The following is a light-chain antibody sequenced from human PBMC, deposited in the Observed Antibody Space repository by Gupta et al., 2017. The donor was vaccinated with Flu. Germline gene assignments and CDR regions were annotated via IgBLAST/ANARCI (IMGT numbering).Light chain of an antibody. Sequence: NFLLTQPHSVSASPGQTVTISCTRSSGSIASNYVQWYQQRPGRAPTTVIYEDTQRPSGGPDRFSGSIDRSSNAASLTISGLKTEDEADYYCQSDDHSNPWVFGGGTKLTFL. J-gene: IGLJ3*02. V-gene: IGLV6-57*03. CDR1: SGSIASNY. CDR2: EDT. CDR3: QSDDHSNPWV.